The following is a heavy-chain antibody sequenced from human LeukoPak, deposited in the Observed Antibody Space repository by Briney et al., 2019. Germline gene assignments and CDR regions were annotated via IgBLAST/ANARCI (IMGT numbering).Heavy chain of an antibody. CDR1: GFTFSSYA. D-gene: IGHD3-10*01. Sequence: GRSLRLSCAASGFTFSSYAMHWVRQAPGKGLEWVAVISYDGSNKYYADSVKGRFTISRDNSKNTLYLQMNSLRAEDTAVYYCARGGDGPHLDYWGQGTLVTVSS. V-gene: IGHV3-30-3*01. CDR2: ISYDGSNK. J-gene: IGHJ4*02. CDR3: ARGGDGPHLDY.